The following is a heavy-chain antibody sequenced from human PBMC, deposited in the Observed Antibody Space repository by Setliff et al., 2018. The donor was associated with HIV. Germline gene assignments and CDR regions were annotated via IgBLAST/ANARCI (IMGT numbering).Heavy chain of an antibody. CDR3: VRDYVRPGTVGTTSPLDN. D-gene: IGHD1-26*01. V-gene: IGHV3-23*01. CDR2: LIENGVDK. Sequence: HPGGSLRLSCAASGFTFSNYAMSWVRQAPGKGLEWVSGLIENGVDKYYAGSVKGRFTISRDNSKNTLTMVMNSLRAEDTAMYYCVRDYVRPGTVGTTSPLDNWGQGTLVTV. J-gene: IGHJ1*01. CDR1: GFTFSNYA.